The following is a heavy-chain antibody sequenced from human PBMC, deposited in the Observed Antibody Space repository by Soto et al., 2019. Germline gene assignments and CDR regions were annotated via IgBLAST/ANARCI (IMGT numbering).Heavy chain of an antibody. CDR1: GGSISSTGYY. D-gene: IGHD2-2*01. J-gene: IGHJ5*02. CDR2: IYYSGST. V-gene: IGHV4-39*01. Sequence: SETLSLTCTVSGGSISSTGYYWGWIRQPPGKGLEWIGSIYYSGSTSYNPSLQSRVTMSVDTSKNQLSLKVSSVTAADTAVYHCARLHCISPNCVPLDPWGQGTLVTVSS. CDR3: ARLHCISPNCVPLDP.